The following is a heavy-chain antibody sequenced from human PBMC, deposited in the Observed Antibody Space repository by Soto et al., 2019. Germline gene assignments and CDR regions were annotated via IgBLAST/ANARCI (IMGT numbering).Heavy chain of an antibody. CDR2: ISSSSSFR. J-gene: IGHJ4*02. Sequence: EVQLVESGGGLVKPGGSLSLSCAASGFTFTNHNMNWVRQAPGKGLEWVSSISSSSSFRNYADSVKGRFSISRDNDKNLVYLPMDSPRAEDTAVYYCARDPPLSVLVVVATDDFWGQGTLVTVSS. D-gene: IGHD2-21*01. CDR1: GFTFTNHN. CDR3: ARDPPLSVLVVVATDDF. V-gene: IGHV3-21*02.